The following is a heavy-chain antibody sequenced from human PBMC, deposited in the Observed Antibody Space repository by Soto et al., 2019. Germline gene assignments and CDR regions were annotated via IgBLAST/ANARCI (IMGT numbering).Heavy chain of an antibody. D-gene: IGHD3-22*01. Sequence: SVKVSCKASGGTFSSYAISWVRQAPGQGLQWMGVIIPIFGTANYAQKFQGRVTMTRNTSISTAYMELSSLRSEDTAVYYCARPLYYDSSGYDAFDIWGQGTMVTVSS. CDR2: IIPIFGTA. CDR1: GGTFSSYA. V-gene: IGHV1-69*05. CDR3: ARPLYYDSSGYDAFDI. J-gene: IGHJ3*02.